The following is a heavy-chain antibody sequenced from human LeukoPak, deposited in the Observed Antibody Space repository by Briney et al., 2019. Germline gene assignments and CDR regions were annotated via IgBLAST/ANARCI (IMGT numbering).Heavy chain of an antibody. CDR1: GGSISSSSYY. V-gene: IGHV4-39*02. CDR3: ARDDPNKYYFDY. D-gene: IGHD2/OR15-2a*01. CDR2: IYYSGST. Sequence: SETLSLTCTVSGGSISSSSYYWGWIRQPPGKGLEWIGKIYYSGSTYYNSSLKSRVTISVDTSKNQFSLKLSSVTAADTAVYYCARDDPNKYYFDYWGQGTLVTVSS. J-gene: IGHJ4*02.